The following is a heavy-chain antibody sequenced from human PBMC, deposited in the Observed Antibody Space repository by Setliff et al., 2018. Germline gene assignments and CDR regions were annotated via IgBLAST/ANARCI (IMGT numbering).Heavy chain of an antibody. J-gene: IGHJ4*02. CDR2: IYATGTT. V-gene: IGHV3-66*01. CDR1: GFTFINAW. D-gene: IGHD2-15*01. CDR3: AKDNNAGGFDY. Sequence: GGSLRLSCTASGFTFINAWMSWVRQAPGKGLEWVSVIYATGTTYYADSVKGRFTISRDNAKNSLYLQMSSLRVEDTAVYYCAKDNNAGGFDYWGQGTLVTVSS.